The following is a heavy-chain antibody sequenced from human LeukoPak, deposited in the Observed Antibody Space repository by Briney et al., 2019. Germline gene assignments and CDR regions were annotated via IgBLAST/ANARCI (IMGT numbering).Heavy chain of an antibody. J-gene: IGHJ4*02. D-gene: IGHD5-12*01. CDR3: ARRGYSGYDPLFDY. CDR2: IYSSGST. Sequence: SETLSLTCTVSGGSISNYYWSWIRQPPGKGLEWIGDIYSSGSTKYNPSLKSRVTISVDTSKNQFSRKLSSVTAADTAVYYCARRGYSGYDPLFDYWGQGTLVTVSS. CDR1: GGSISNYY. V-gene: IGHV4-4*09.